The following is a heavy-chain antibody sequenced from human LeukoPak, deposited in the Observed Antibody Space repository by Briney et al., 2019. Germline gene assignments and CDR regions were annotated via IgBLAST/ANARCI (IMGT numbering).Heavy chain of an antibody. Sequence: PGGSLRLSCRGSGFKFGDYAMTWVRQAPGKGLEWVGFIRREASGGTTEFAASVKGRFTISIDESKSIAYLQMSSLKTEDTGVYYCARGPRLYGNWFDPWGQGTLVTVSS. CDR3: ARGPRLYGNWFDP. CDR2: IRREASGGTT. J-gene: IGHJ5*02. D-gene: IGHD1-1*01. V-gene: IGHV3-49*04. CDR1: GFKFGDYA.